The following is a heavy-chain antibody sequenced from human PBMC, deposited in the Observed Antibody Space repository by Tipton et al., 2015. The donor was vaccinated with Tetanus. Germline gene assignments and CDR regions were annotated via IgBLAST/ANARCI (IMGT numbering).Heavy chain of an antibody. V-gene: IGHV4-61*01. CDR1: GGSVNSGTYY. CDR3: ARHLYGYWFDP. Sequence: TLSLTCSVSGGSVNSGTYYWSWIRQPPGKGLEWLGDIYYGGATQYNPSLDSRVTISMDTSKNQVSLRLTSVTAADTAIYYCARHLYGYWFDPWGQGALVTVSS. CDR2: IYYGGAT. J-gene: IGHJ5*02. D-gene: IGHD5-18*01.